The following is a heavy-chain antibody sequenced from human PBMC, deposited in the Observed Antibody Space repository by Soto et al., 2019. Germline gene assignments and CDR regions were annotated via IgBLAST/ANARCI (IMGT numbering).Heavy chain of an antibody. D-gene: IGHD2-15*01. J-gene: IGHJ5*02. CDR1: GFTFSDAW. V-gene: IGHV3-15*01. CDR2: IKSKSDGGTT. Sequence: RRLSCAASGFTFSDAWMSWVRQAPGEGLDWVGRIKSKSDGGTTEYAAPVRGRFTISRDDSKNTLYLQMNSLKTEDTAVYYCTTDLWRIAVVVGSTGYFNPWGQGTPVPVSP. CDR3: TTDLWRIAVVVGSTGYFNP.